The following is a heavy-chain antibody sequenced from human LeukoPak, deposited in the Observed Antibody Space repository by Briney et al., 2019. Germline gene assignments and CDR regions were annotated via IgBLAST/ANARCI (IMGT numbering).Heavy chain of an antibody. CDR2: INYIGSI. J-gene: IGHJ6*03. V-gene: IGHV4-39*01. CDR3: ARLGGEMVSSYMDV. CDR1: GGSISSTNYY. D-gene: IGHD5-24*01. Sequence: SETLSLTCTVSGGSISSTNYYWGWIRQPPGKGLEWIGSINYIGSIFDNLSLKSRVTISVDSSKNLLSLKLNSVTAADTAVYYCARLGGEMVSSYMDVWGKGTTVTVSS.